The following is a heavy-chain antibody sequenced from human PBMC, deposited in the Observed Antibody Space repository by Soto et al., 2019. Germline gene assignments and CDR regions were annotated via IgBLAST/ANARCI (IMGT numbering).Heavy chain of an antibody. CDR1: GLTFSTYA. CDR2: ISGSGGST. V-gene: IGHV3-23*01. CDR3: AKNWDTTSSSSSH. D-gene: IGHD6-6*01. J-gene: IGHJ4*02. Sequence: EVQLLESGGGLVQPGGSLRLSCAASGLTFSTYAMRWVRQAPGKGLEWVSAISGSGGSTYYADSVKGRFTISRDKSKKTLYLQMNSLRAEDTAVYYCAKNWDTTSSSSSHWGQGTLVTVSS.